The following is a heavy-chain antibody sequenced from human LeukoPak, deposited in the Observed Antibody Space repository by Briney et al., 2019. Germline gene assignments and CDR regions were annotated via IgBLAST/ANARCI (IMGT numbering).Heavy chain of an antibody. D-gene: IGHD6-13*01. CDR3: ARRGYSSSWSSPTPATYDY. CDR2: INPNSGGT. Sequence: ASVKVSCKASGGTFSSYAISWVRQAPGQGLEWMGWINPNSGGTNYAQKFQGRVTMTRDTSISTAYMELSRLRSDDTAVYYCARRGYSSSWSSPTPATYDYWGQGTLVTVSS. CDR1: GGTFSSYA. V-gene: IGHV1-2*02. J-gene: IGHJ4*02.